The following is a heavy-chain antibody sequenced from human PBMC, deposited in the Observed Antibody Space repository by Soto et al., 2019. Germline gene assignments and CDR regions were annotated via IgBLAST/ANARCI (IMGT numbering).Heavy chain of an antibody. Sequence: LRLSCAASGFTFSSYSMNWVRQATGKGLEWVSYISSSSSTIYYADSVKGRFTISRDNAKNSLYLQMNSLRDEDTAVYYCARDGRITMIVVVSGMDVWGQGTTVTVSS. J-gene: IGHJ6*02. CDR1: GFTFSSYS. CDR3: ARDGRITMIVVVSGMDV. CDR2: ISSSSSTI. D-gene: IGHD3-22*01. V-gene: IGHV3-48*02.